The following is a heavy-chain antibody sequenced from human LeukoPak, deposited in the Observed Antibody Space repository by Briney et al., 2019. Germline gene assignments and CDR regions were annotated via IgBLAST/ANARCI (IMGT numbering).Heavy chain of an antibody. CDR3: ASSEYPTGFDY. CDR2: ISSSGSTI. CDR1: GFTFSTYS. V-gene: IGHV3-11*01. J-gene: IGHJ4*02. D-gene: IGHD1-14*01. Sequence: GGSLRLSCAASGFTFSTYSMSWIRQAPGKGLEWVSYISSSGSTIYYADSVKGRFTISRDNAKNSLYLQMNSLRAEDTAVYYCASSEYPTGFDYWGQGTLVTVSS.